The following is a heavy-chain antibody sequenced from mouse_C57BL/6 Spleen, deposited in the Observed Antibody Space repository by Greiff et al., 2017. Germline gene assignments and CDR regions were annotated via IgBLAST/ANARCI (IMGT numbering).Heavy chain of an antibody. CDR2: IDPETGGT. V-gene: IGHV1-15*01. D-gene: IGHD1-1*01. J-gene: IGHJ3*01. Sequence: QVQLKESGAELVRPGASVTLSCKASGYTFTDYEMHWVKQTPVHGLEWIGAIDPETGGTAYNQKFKGKAILTADKSSSTAYMELRSLTSEDSAVYYCTSFITTRFAYWGQGTLVTVSA. CDR3: TSFITTRFAY. CDR1: GYTFTDYE.